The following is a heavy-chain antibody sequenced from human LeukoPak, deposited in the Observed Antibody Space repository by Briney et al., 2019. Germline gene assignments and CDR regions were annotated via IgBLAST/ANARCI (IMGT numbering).Heavy chain of an antibody. D-gene: IGHD3-10*01. CDR2: ISGYNGNT. Sequence: VASVKVSCKASGYTFTNYGVSWVRQAPGQGVEWMGWISGYNGNTKYAQKVQGRVTMTTDTSTSTAYMELRSLRSDDTAVYYCAREYMYYYGSGSYFHFDHWGQGTLVTVSS. CDR1: GYTFTNYG. J-gene: IGHJ4*02. CDR3: AREYMYYYGSGSYFHFDH. V-gene: IGHV1-18*01.